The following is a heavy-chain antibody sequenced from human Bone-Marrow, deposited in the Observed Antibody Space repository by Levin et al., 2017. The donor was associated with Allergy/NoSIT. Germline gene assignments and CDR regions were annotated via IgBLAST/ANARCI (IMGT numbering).Heavy chain of an antibody. D-gene: IGHD3-9*01. CDR1: GFAFSSYG. V-gene: IGHV3-30*18. Sequence: PGESLKISYAVSGFAFSSYGMHWVRQAPGKGLEWVAGISDDGSKKYYADSVKGRFTISRDNFKNTLYLQMNSLRVEDTAVYYCAKVRRELVIATDAFDIWGPGTMVTVSS. CDR2: ISDDGSKK. CDR3: AKVRRELVIATDAFDI. J-gene: IGHJ3*02.